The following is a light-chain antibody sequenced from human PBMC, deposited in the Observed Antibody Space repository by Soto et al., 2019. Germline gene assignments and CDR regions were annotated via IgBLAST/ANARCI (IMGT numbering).Light chain of an antibody. CDR1: QSISRY. J-gene: IGKJ5*01. CDR2: VAS. CDR3: QQSYGTPIT. Sequence: DIQMTQSPSSLSASVGDRVTINCRASQSISRYLNWYQQKQGKXPNXXIYVASSLQSEVPSRFSGSGSGTDLTITITSLQPEDGETYYCQQSYGTPITFGQGTRLEIK. V-gene: IGKV1-39*01.